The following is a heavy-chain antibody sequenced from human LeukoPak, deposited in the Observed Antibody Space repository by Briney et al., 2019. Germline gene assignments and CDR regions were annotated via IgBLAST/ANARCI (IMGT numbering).Heavy chain of an antibody. Sequence: PSETLSLTCTVSGGSISSSSYYWGWIRQPPGKGLEWIGSIYYSGSTYYNPSLKSRVTISVDTSKNQFSLKLSSVTAADTAVYYCARLSGWYKFDYWGQGTLVTVSS. D-gene: IGHD6-19*01. J-gene: IGHJ4*02. CDR1: GGSISSSSYY. CDR3: ARLSGWYKFDY. CDR2: IYYSGST. V-gene: IGHV4-39*01.